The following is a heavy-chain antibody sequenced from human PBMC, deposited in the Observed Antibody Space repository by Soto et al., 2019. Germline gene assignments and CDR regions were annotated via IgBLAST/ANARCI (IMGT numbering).Heavy chain of an antibody. D-gene: IGHD3-10*01. CDR3: ATDRGGLGNFDY. Sequence: ASVKVSCKTSGYSFPSYGITWVRQAPGQGLQWMGWISGHNGITNFAQKFQDRATMTTDTSTRTAYMELRSLRSDDTAVYYCATDRGGLGNFDYWGQGTLVTVSS. CDR2: ISGHNGIT. CDR1: GYSFPSYG. V-gene: IGHV1-18*01. J-gene: IGHJ4*02.